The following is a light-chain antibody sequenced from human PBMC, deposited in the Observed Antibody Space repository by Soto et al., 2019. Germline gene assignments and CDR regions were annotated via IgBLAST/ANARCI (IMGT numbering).Light chain of an antibody. CDR1: QNISSR. CDR2: QAS. CDR3: QQYGLTSLS. V-gene: IGKV1-5*03. Sequence: DIQMTQSPSTLSASIGDRVTLSCRASQNISSRLSWYQQKPGKAPNLLIYQASILDSGVPSRFSGSGSGTDFSLTISSLQPDDFAIYYCQQYGLTSLSFGGGTKVEIK. J-gene: IGKJ4*01.